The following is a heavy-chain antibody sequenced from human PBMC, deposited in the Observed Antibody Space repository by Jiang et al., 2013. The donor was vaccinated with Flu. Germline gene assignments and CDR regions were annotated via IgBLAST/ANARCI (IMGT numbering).Heavy chain of an antibody. CDR2: INAGNGNT. Sequence: GAEVKKPGASVKVSCKASGYTFTSYAMHWVRQAPGQRLEWMGWINAGNGNTKYSQKFQGRVTITRDTSASTAYMELSSLRSEDTAVYYCARLVTIFGVVMKGYYYGMDVWGQGTTVTVSS. CDR1: GYTFTSYA. CDR3: ARLVTIFGVVMKGYYYGMDV. J-gene: IGHJ6*02. V-gene: IGHV1-3*01. D-gene: IGHD3-3*01.